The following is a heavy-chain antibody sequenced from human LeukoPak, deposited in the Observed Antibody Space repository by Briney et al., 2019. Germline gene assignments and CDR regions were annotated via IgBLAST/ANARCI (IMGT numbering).Heavy chain of an antibody. Sequence: GGTLRLSCAASGFTFSSYGMNWVRQAPGKGLEWVSAISGRDDSTYHADSVKGRFTISRDNSKNTLYLQMNSLRAEDTAVYYCARDASDCSSTSCYRGLDYWGQGTLVTVSS. J-gene: IGHJ4*02. V-gene: IGHV3-23*01. CDR3: ARDASDCSSTSCYRGLDY. CDR2: ISGRDDST. CDR1: GFTFSSYG. D-gene: IGHD2-2*02.